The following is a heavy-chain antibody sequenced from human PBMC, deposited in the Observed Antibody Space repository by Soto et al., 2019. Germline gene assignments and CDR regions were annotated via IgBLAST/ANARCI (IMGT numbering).Heavy chain of an antibody. CDR1: GGSISSSSYY. CDR3: ARRDYGDDEDY. J-gene: IGHJ4*02. CDR2: IYYSGST. V-gene: IGHV4-39*01. D-gene: IGHD4-17*01. Sequence: PSETLSLTCTVSGGSISSSSYYWGWIRQPPGKGLEWIGSIYYSGSTYYNPSLKSRVTISVDTSKNQFSLKLSSVTAADTAVYYCARRDYGDDEDYWGQGTLVTVSS.